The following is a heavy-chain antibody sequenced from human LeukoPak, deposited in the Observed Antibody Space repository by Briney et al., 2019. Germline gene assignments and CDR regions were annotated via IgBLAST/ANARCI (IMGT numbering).Heavy chain of an antibody. CDR3: ANFRGGSSWYRNWFDP. D-gene: IGHD6-13*01. CDR2: IYPGDSDT. CDR1: GYSFTSYW. V-gene: IGHV5-51*01. Sequence: GESLKISCKGSGYSFTSYWIGWVRQMPGKGLEWMGIIYPGDSDTRYSPSFQGQVTISADKSISTAYLQWSSLKASDTAMYYCANFRGGSSWYRNWFDPWGQGTLVTVSS. J-gene: IGHJ5*02.